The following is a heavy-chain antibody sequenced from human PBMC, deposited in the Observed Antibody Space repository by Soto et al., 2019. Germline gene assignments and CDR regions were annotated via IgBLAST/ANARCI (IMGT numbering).Heavy chain of an antibody. CDR3: AKDHGPYGPNWLAS. V-gene: IGHV3-23*01. J-gene: IGHJ5*01. CDR1: GFTFSSYA. Sequence: EVQLLESGGGLVQPGGSLRLSCAASGFTFSSYAMSWVRQTPGKGLEWVSTLSGSGGTTYYADSVKGQFTISRDNSKSTLYLQMNSLRAEDTAVYYCAKDHGPYGPNWLASWGQGTLVTVSS. D-gene: IGHD3-10*01. CDR2: LSGSGGTT.